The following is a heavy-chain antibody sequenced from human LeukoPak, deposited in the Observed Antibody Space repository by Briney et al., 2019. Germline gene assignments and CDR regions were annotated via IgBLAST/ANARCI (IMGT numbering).Heavy chain of an antibody. CDR1: GGSISNYY. Sequence: PSETLSLTCTVSGGSISNYYWSWIRQPPGKGLEWIGYIYYSGSTNYNPSLKSRVTISVDTSKNQFSLKLSSVTAADTAVYYCASIGSGTRGGDYWGQGTLVTVSS. J-gene: IGHJ4*02. D-gene: IGHD1-26*01. V-gene: IGHV4-59*08. CDR3: ASIGSGTRGGDY. CDR2: IYYSGST.